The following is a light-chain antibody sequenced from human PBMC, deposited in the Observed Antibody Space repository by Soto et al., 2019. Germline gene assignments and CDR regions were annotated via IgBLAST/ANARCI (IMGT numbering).Light chain of an antibody. Sequence: DIVMTQSPDSLSVSLGERATINCKSSQTVFHTSYNKDFLAWYQQKAGQPPKLLFYWASTREAGVPARFSGGGSGTYFSLTISILHHEDVAVYYWQQYYSSVTFGQGTKLEIK. CDR1: QTVFHTSYNKDF. CDR3: QQYYSSVT. J-gene: IGKJ2*01. V-gene: IGKV4-1*01. CDR2: WAS.